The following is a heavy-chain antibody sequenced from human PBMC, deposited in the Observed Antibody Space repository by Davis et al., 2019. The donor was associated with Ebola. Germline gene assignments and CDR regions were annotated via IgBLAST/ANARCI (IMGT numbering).Heavy chain of an antibody. V-gene: IGHV3-23*01. CDR2: ISGSGGST. D-gene: IGHD2-2*02. CDR3: AKLNQLLYDY. CDR1: GFTFSSYE. Sequence: GESLKISCAASGFTFSSYEMNWVRQAPGKGLEWVSAISGSGGSTYYADSVKGRFTISRDNSKNTLYLQMNSLRAKDTAVYYCAKLNQLLYDYWGQGTLVTVSS. J-gene: IGHJ4*02.